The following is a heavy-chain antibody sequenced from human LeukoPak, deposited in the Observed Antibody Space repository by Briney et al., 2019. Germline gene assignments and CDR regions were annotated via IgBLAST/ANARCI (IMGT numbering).Heavy chain of an antibody. V-gene: IGHV4-61*01. Sequence: SETLYLTCTVSGGSVSSGSYYWSWIRQPPGKGLEWIGYIYYSGSTNYNPSLKSRVTISVDTSKNQFSLKLSSVTAADTAVYYCAGSYDSSGYYYYWGQGTLVTVSS. J-gene: IGHJ4*02. CDR2: IYYSGST. CDR1: GGSVSSGSYY. CDR3: AGSYDSSGYYYY. D-gene: IGHD3-22*01.